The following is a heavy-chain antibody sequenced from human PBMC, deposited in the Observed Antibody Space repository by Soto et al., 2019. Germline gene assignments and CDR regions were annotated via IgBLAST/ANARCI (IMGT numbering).Heavy chain of an antibody. V-gene: IGHV1-46*01. Sequence: ASVKVSCKASGYTFTSYYMHWVRQAPGQGLEWMGIINPSGGSTSYAQKFQGRVTMTRDTSTSTAYMELSSLRSEDTAVYYCARAKAGIAAAGTLDYWGQGTLVTVS. CDR1: GYTFTSYY. CDR2: INPSGGST. CDR3: ARAKAGIAAAGTLDY. J-gene: IGHJ4*02. D-gene: IGHD6-13*01.